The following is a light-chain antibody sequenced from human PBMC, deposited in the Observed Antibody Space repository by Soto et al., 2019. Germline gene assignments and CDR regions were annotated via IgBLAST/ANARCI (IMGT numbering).Light chain of an antibody. CDR1: QSVSSN. J-gene: IGKJ4*01. CDR3: QQYIRWPLT. V-gene: IGKV3-15*01. CDR2: GAS. Sequence: EIILTQSPDTLSLSPVERATLSCMASQSVSSNLAWYQQKPGQAPSLLIYGASTRATGTPARFSGSGSGTEFTLTISSLQSEDFAVYYCQQYIRWPLTFGGGTKVDIK.